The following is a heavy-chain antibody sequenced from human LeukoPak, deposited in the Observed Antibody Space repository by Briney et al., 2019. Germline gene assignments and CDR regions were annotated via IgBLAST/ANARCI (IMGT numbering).Heavy chain of an antibody. D-gene: IGHD3-3*01. CDR3: ANEDDFWSGYPHAFDY. V-gene: IGHV3-23*01. J-gene: IGHJ4*02. CDR2: ISGSGGST. Sequence: GSLRLSCAASGFTFSSYAMSWVRQAPGKGLEWVSAISGSGGSTYYADSVKGRFTISRDNSKNTLYLQMNSLRAEDTAVYYCANEDDFWSGYPHAFDYWGQGTLVTVSS. CDR1: GFTFSSYA.